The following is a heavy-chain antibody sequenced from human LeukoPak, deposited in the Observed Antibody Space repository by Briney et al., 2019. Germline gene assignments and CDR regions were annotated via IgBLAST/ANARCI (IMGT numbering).Heavy chain of an antibody. CDR2: IKQDGSEK. CDR1: GFTFSSYW. CDR3: AREGNFDCSDPPDY. D-gene: IGHD3-9*01. J-gene: IGHJ4*02. V-gene: IGHV3-7*01. Sequence: PGGSLRLSCAASGFTFSSYWMTWVRQAPGKGLEWVAKIKQDGSEKDYVDSVKGRLTISRDNAKNSLYLQMNSLRAEDTAVYYCAREGNFDCSDPPDYWGQGTLVTVSS.